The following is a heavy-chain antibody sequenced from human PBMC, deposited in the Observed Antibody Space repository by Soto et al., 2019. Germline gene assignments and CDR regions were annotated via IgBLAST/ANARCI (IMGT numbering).Heavy chain of an antibody. CDR2: ISGSGGST. CDR1: GFTFSSYA. D-gene: IGHD2-15*01. V-gene: IGHV3-23*01. Sequence: GGSLRLSCAASGFTFSSYAMSWVRQAPGKGLEWVSAISGSGGSTYYADSVKGRFTISRDNSKNTLYLQMNSLRAEDTAVYYCAKDGPNIVVVVAATRANAFDIWGQGTMVTVSS. CDR3: AKDGPNIVVVVAATRANAFDI. J-gene: IGHJ3*02.